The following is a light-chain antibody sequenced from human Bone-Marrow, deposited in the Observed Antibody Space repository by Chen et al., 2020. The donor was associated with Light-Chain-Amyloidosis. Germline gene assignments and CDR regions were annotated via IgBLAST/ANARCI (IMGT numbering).Light chain of an antibody. V-gene: IGLV3-25*03. CDR1: DLPTKY. CDR2: RDT. J-gene: IGLJ2*01. Sequence: SYELTQPPSVSLFPGQTARITCSGDDLPTKYAYWYQQKRGQDPVLVIHRDTERPSRTAERYSGYRPGTTTTLTVGGVQAEDEADYHFQSTDSSGTYEMIFGGGTKLTVL. CDR3: QSTDSSGTYEMI.